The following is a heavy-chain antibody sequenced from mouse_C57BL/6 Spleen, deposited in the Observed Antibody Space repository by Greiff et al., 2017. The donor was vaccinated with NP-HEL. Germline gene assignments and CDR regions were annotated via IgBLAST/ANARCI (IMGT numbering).Heavy chain of an antibody. CDR1: GFSLTSYG. CDR3: ARSTMVTTGYYFDY. V-gene: IGHV2-2*01. Sequence: QVQLKESGPGLVQPSQSLSITCTVSGFSLTSYGVHWVRQSPGKGLEWLGVIWSGGSTDYNAAFISRLSISKDNSKSQVFFKMTSLQADDTAIYYWARSTMVTTGYYFDYWGQGTTLTVSS. D-gene: IGHD2-2*01. J-gene: IGHJ2*01. CDR2: IWSGGST.